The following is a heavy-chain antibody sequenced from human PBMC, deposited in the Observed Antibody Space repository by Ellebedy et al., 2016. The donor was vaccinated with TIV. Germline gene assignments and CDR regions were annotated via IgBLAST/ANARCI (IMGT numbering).Heavy chain of an antibody. CDR2: ISDDGNSE. D-gene: IGHD5-24*01. Sequence: GESLKISCAASGFTFSSFAMHWIRQAPGKGLESLAVISDDGNSEYYGDSVKGRFAISRDNSKNTLFLQMNSLRADDTAAYFCARAERDGYNQIDYWGQGTLVTVSS. CDR1: GFTFSSFA. J-gene: IGHJ4*02. CDR3: ARAERDGYNQIDY. V-gene: IGHV3-30*01.